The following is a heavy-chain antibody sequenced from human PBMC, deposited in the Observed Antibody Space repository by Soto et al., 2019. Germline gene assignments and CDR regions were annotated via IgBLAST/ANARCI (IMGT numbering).Heavy chain of an antibody. V-gene: IGHV4-31*03. CDR3: AREGPPYYYDSSGYPRPYYFDY. CDR2: IYYSGST. Sequence: PSETLSLTCTVSGGSISSGGYYWSWIRQHPGKGLEWIGYIYYSGSTYYNPSLKSRVTISVDTSKNQFSLKLSSVTAADTAVYYCAREGPPYYYDSSGYPRPYYFDYWGQGTLVTVSS. D-gene: IGHD3-22*01. CDR1: GGSISSGGYY. J-gene: IGHJ4*02.